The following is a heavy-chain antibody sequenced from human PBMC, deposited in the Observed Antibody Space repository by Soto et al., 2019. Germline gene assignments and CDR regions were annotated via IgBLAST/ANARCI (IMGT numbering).Heavy chain of an antibody. D-gene: IGHD3-3*01. CDR1: GYTFTSYA. Sequence: QVQLVQSGAEVKKPGASVKVSCKASGYTFTSYAMHWVRQAPGQRLEWMGWISAGNGNTKYSQKFQGRVTITRDTSASTAYMELSSLRSEDTAVYYCARIRPLYDFWSGYYDYWGQGTLVTVSS. CDR3: ARIRPLYDFWSGYYDY. CDR2: ISAGNGNT. J-gene: IGHJ4*02. V-gene: IGHV1-3*01.